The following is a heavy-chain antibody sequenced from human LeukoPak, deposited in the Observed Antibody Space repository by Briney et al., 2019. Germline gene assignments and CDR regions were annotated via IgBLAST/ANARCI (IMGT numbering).Heavy chain of an antibody. J-gene: IGHJ4*02. CDR2: IYYTGST. V-gene: IGHV4-38-2*02. CDR1: GYSISTGYY. D-gene: IGHD3-10*01. CDR3: ARARGGSGTFLSIIDY. Sequence: SENLSRTCSVAGYSISTGYYWDWIRQYPGRGLEWIGNIYYTGSTYYNPSLKSRVTISVDTSKNQFSLKLTSVTAADTAIYYCARARGGSGTFLSIIDYWGQGTLVTVSS.